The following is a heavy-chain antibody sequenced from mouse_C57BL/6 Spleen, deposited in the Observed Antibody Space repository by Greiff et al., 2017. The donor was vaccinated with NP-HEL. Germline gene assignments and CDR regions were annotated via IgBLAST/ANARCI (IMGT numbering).Heavy chain of an antibody. D-gene: IGHD1-1*01. Sequence: VQLKESGTVLARPGASVKMSCKTSGYTFTSYWMHWVKQRPGQGLEWIGAIYPGNSDTSYNQKFKGKAKLTAVTSASTAYMELSSLTNEDSAVYYCTRALITTVPYYYAMDYWGQGTSVTVSS. V-gene: IGHV1-5*01. CDR1: GYTFTSYW. CDR2: IYPGNSDT. J-gene: IGHJ4*01. CDR3: TRALITTVPYYYAMDY.